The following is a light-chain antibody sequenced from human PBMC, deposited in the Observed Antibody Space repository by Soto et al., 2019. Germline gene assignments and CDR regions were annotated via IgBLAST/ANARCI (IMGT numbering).Light chain of an antibody. CDR2: EVS. CDR3: ASYTTSITVV. CDR1: SSDIGSYNR. V-gene: IGLV2-18*02. Sequence: ALTQPPSVSGSPGQSVTISCTGTSSDIGSYNRVSWYQQPPGTAPKLIIYEVSNRPSGIPDRFSGSKSGNTASLTISGLQADDEADYYCASYTTSITVVFGGGTKVTVL. J-gene: IGLJ2*01.